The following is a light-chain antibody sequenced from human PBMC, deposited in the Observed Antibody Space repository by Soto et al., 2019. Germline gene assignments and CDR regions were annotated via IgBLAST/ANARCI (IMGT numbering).Light chain of an antibody. V-gene: IGKV3-11*01. CDR1: QSVRTY. Sequence: EIVLTQSPVTLSLSPGERATLSCRASQSVRTYLAWYQVKPGQAPRLLIYDASMRASGVPARFSGSGSGTDFALTISRLEPEDFALYYSHQRNTWPPITFGQGTRLEIK. CDR3: HQRNTWPPIT. J-gene: IGKJ5*01. CDR2: DAS.